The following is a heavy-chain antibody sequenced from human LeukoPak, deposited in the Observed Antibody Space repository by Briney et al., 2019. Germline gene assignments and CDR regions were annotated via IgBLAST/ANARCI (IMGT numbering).Heavy chain of an antibody. V-gene: IGHV4-59*08. CDR2: IYYTGAT. Sequence: SETLSLTSTVSGGSISSYYWSWIRQPPGKGLEWSGYIYYTGATSYNPSLKSRVTISVDTSKKQFTLKLTSVTAADTAVYYCARYGGSGWVIDNWGQGTLVTVSS. CDR3: ARYGGSGWVIDN. CDR1: GGSISSYY. D-gene: IGHD6-19*01. J-gene: IGHJ4*02.